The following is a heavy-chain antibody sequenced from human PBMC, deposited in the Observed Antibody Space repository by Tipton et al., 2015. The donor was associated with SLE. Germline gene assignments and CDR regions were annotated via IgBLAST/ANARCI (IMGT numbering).Heavy chain of an antibody. V-gene: IGHV3-21*04. CDR1: GFTFSTYS. J-gene: IGHJ4*02. D-gene: IGHD6-13*01. CDR2: ISSGSAYI. Sequence: GSLRLSCAASGFTFSTYSMNWVRQAPGKGLEWVSSISSGSAYIYYADSVKGRFTISRDNANNSLYLQMNSLRAEDTAVYYCAKKGSSSWWGQGTQVTVSS. CDR3: AKKGSSSW.